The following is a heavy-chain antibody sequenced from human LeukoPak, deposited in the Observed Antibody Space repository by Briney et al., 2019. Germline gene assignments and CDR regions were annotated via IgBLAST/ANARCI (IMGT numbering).Heavy chain of an antibody. D-gene: IGHD5-12*01. CDR2: IRYDGSNS. CDR3: AKDQWIEQMLGSHCDY. J-gene: IGHJ4*02. Sequence: GGSLRLSCVGSRFTFSSYGMHWVRQAPGEGLEWVAFIRYDGSNSYYIDSVKGRFTISRDNSKNTLYLQMNSLRAEDTAVYYCAKDQWIEQMLGSHCDYWGQGTLVTVSP. V-gene: IGHV3-30*02. CDR1: RFTFSSYG.